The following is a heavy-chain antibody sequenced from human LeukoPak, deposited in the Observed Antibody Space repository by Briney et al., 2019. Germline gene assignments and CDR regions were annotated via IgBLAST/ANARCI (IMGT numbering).Heavy chain of an antibody. CDR1: GFTFSSYW. CDR3: ARDLWSGLNPPDY. V-gene: IGHV3-7*01. J-gene: IGHJ4*02. CDR2: IKQDGSEK. Sequence: GGSLRLSCAASGFTFSSYWMSWVRQAPGKGLEWVANIKQDGSEKYYVGSVKGRFTISRDNAKNSLYLQMNSLRAEDTAVYYCARDLWSGLNPPDYWGQGTLVTVSS. D-gene: IGHD3-3*01.